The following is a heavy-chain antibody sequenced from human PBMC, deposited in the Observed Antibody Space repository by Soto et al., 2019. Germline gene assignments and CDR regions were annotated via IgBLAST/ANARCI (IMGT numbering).Heavy chain of an antibody. J-gene: IGHJ6*02. CDR2: IIPIFGTA. D-gene: IGHD3-9*01. CDR1: GGTFSSYA. Sequence: QVQLVQSGAEVKKPGSSVKVSCTASGGTFSSYAISWVRQAPGQGLEWMGGIIPIFGTANYAQKFQGRVTITADKSTSTAYREISSMRSEDTAVYYCARDRYYDFLTGVLGYKRYGMDVWGQGTTVTVSS. V-gene: IGHV1-69*06. CDR3: ARDRYYDFLTGVLGYKRYGMDV.